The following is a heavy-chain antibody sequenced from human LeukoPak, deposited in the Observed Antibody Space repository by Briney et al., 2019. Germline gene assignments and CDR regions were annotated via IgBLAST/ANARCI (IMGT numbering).Heavy chain of an antibody. CDR1: GFTFSGSA. J-gene: IGHJ5*02. Sequence: GSLRLSCAASGFTFSGSAMHWVRQASGKGLEWVGRIRSKANSYATAYAASVKGRFTISRDDSKNTAYLQMNSLKTEDTAVYYCTRPGRSQYNWFDPWGQGTLVTVSS. CDR2: IRSKANSYAT. V-gene: IGHV3-73*01. CDR3: TRPGRSQYNWFDP. D-gene: IGHD1-1*01.